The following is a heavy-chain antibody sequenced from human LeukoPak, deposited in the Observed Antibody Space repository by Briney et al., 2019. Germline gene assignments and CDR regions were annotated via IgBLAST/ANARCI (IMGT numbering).Heavy chain of an antibody. CDR3: ARDPATYYYGSGSGNYFDY. J-gene: IGHJ4*02. CDR1: GYTFTSYG. V-gene: IGHV1-18*01. Sequence: GASVKVSCKASGYTFTSYGISWVRQAPGQGLEWMGWISAYNGNTNYAQKLQGRVTMTTDTSTSTAYMELRSLRSDDTAVYYCARDPATYYYGSGSGNYFDYWGQGTLVTVSS. D-gene: IGHD3-10*01. CDR2: ISAYNGNT.